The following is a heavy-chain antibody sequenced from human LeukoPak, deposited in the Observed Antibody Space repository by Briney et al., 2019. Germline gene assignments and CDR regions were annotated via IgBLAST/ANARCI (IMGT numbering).Heavy chain of an antibody. D-gene: IGHD6-19*01. CDR1: GGSINNYY. V-gene: IGHV4-4*07. CDR2: INSSGST. CDR3: ARESSSGWSENFDY. Sequence: SETLSMTWTVAGGSINNYYWSWIRQPAGKGLEWIGRINSSGSTNYNRSLKSRATMSVDASKNQFSLKLTSVTAADTAMYYCARESSSGWSENFDYWGQGTLVNVSP. J-gene: IGHJ4*02.